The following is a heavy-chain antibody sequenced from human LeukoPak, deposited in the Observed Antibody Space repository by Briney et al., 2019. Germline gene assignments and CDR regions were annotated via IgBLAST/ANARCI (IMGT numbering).Heavy chain of an antibody. J-gene: IGHJ3*02. D-gene: IGHD6-19*01. V-gene: IGHV4-4*07. CDR1: GDSINNNY. Sequence: PSETLSLTCTVSGDSINNNYWSWIRQPAGKGLEWIGRIYSSGSTNYNPSLKSRVTMSVDTSKNQFSLKLSSVTAADTAVYYCARQWSGSIAVARGAFDIWGQGTMVTVSS. CDR2: IYSSGST. CDR3: ARQWSGSIAVARGAFDI.